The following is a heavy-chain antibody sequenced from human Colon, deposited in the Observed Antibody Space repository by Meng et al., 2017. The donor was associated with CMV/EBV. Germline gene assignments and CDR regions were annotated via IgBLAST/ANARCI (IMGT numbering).Heavy chain of an antibody. CDR2: INTDGTTT. D-gene: IGHD1-26*01. Sequence: GSLKISCAASGFTFSSYWMHWVRQAPGKGLVWVSRINTDGTTTSYADSVKGRFTVSRDNSKNTLYLQMNSLRVEDTAVYYCARDAADSRSPAWFAPWGQGTLVTVSS. CDR1: GFTFSSYW. J-gene: IGHJ5*02. V-gene: IGHV3-74*01. CDR3: ARDAADSRSPAWFAP.